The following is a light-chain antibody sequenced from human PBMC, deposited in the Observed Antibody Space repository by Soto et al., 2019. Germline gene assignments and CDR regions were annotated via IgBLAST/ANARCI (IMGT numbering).Light chain of an antibody. CDR1: QTISNY. Sequence: DIQMTQSPSSLSASVGDRVTITCRASQTISNYLNWYQEKPGKAPKLLIYAASKLQSGVPSRFSGSGSGTDFTLTITNLQPEDFATYYCHKTYSTPFTFGPGTNVDVK. CDR3: HKTYSTPFT. J-gene: IGKJ3*01. V-gene: IGKV1-39*01. CDR2: AAS.